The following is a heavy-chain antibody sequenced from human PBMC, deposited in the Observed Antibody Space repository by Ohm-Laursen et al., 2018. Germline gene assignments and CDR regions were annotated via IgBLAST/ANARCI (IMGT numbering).Heavy chain of an antibody. CDR1: GGSISSYY. J-gene: IGHJ4*02. D-gene: IGHD1-26*01. CDR2: IYFSGST. Sequence: SDTLSLTCTVSGGSISSYYWNWIRQPPGKGLEWIGYIYFSGSTNYIPSLKSRVTMSVDTSKNQFSLNLTSVTTADTAVYYCARRGGGSYFFYFDYWGQGTLVTVSS. V-gene: IGHV4-59*08. CDR3: ARRGGGSYFFYFDY.